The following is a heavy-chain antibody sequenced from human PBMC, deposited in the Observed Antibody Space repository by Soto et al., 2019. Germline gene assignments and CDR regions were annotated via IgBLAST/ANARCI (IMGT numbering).Heavy chain of an antibody. CDR2: INPNSGGT. Sequence: ASVKVSCKASGYTFTGYYMHWVRQAPGQGLEWMGWINPNSGGTNYAQKFQGWVTMTRDTSISTAYMELSRLRSDDTAVYYFARDLIAAAGTYYYYGMDVWGQGTTFTVSS. D-gene: IGHD6-13*01. CDR3: ARDLIAAAGTYYYYGMDV. J-gene: IGHJ6*02. CDR1: GYTFTGYY. V-gene: IGHV1-2*04.